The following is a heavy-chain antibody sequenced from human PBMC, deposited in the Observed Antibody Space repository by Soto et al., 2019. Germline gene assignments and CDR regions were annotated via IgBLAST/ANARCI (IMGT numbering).Heavy chain of an antibody. CDR3: ASSWIQLWLLATRLDY. CDR2: IIPIFGTA. D-gene: IGHD5-18*01. V-gene: IGHV1-69*13. Sequence: SVKVSCKASGGTCSSYAISWVRQAPGQGLEWMGGIIPIFGTANYAQKFQGRVTITADESTSTAYMELSSLRSEDTAVYYCASSWIQLWLLATRLDYWGQGTLVTVSS. J-gene: IGHJ4*02. CDR1: GGTCSSYA.